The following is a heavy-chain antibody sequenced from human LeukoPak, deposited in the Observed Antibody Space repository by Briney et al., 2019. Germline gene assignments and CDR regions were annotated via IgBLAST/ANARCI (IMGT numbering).Heavy chain of an antibody. D-gene: IGHD3-10*01. CDR1: GFTFSSYE. Sequence: GGSLRLSCAASGFTFSSYEIYWVRQAPGKGLEWVSYISTGDGSIYYAASVKGRFTISRDNAKNSLYLQMNSLRAEDTAVYYCARLSLEFVLWGKGTRVTVSS. CDR3: ARLSLEFVL. CDR2: ISTGDGSI. V-gene: IGHV3-48*03. J-gene: IGHJ4*02.